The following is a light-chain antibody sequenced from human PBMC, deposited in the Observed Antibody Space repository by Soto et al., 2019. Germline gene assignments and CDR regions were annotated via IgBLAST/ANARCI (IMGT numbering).Light chain of an antibody. V-gene: IGKV3-20*01. CDR1: QSVSSSY. CDR3: QQYGSSPYT. Sequence: ELVLTQSPGPLSLSPGARATLSCRASQSVSSSYLAWYQQKPGQAPRLLIYGASSRATGIPDRFSGSGSGTDFTLTISRLEPEDFAVYYCQQYGSSPYTFGQGTKLEIK. CDR2: GAS. J-gene: IGKJ2*01.